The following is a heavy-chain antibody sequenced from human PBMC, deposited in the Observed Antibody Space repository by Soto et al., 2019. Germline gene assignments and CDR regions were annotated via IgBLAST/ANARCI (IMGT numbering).Heavy chain of an antibody. Sequence: QVQLVQSGAEVKKPGASVKVSCKASGYTFTSYGISWVRQAPGQGLEWMGWISAYNGNTNYAQKLQGRVTMTTDTSTSTAYMELRSLRSDDTAVYYCARGRGYDFWSGKSDDNYSYYYGMDVWGQGTTFTVSS. J-gene: IGHJ6*02. V-gene: IGHV1-18*01. D-gene: IGHD3-3*01. CDR2: ISAYNGNT. CDR3: ARGRGYDFWSGKSDDNYSYYYGMDV. CDR1: GYTFTSYG.